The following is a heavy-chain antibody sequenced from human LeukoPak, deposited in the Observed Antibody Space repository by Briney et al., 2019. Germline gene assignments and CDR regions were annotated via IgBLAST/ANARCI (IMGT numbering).Heavy chain of an antibody. D-gene: IGHD3-22*01. J-gene: IGHJ4*02. CDR3: ARRHNYYDSSGLDY. V-gene: IGHV3-23*01. Sequence: HTGGSLRLSCAASGFTFSSYAMSWVRQAPEKGLEWVSSIRGRGDSTYYADSVKGRFTISRDNSKNTLYLQMNSLRAEDTAVYYCARRHNYYDSSGLDYWGQGTLVTVSS. CDR1: GFTFSSYA. CDR2: IRGRGDST.